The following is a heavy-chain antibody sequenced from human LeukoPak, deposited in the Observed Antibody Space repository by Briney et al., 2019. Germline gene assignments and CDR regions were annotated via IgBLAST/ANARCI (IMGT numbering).Heavy chain of an antibody. J-gene: IGHJ4*02. V-gene: IGHV3-21*04. D-gene: IGHD3-3*01. CDR1: GFNFTNYN. CDR3: AKTSRRDSTYDSPFDY. CDR2: IHSSSGSI. Sequence: GGSLRLSCAASGFNFTNYNMNWVRQAPGKGLEWVSSIHSSSGSIYYADSLKGRFTISRDNAKNSLYLQMNSLRAEDTAIYYCAKTSRRDSTYDSPFDYWGQGTVVTVSS.